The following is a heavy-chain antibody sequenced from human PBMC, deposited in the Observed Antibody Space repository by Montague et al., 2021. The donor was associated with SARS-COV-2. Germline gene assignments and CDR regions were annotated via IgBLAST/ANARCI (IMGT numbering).Heavy chain of an antibody. CDR2: IDWDDDK. CDR1: GFSLSTSGMC. Sequence: PALVKPTQTLTLTCTFSGFSLSTSGMCVSWIRQPPGKALEWLARIDWDDDKYYSTSLKTRLTISKDTSKNQVVLTMTNMDPVDTATNYCARTHYDILTGSLNWFDPWGQGTLVTVSS. D-gene: IGHD3-9*01. V-gene: IGHV2-70*11. J-gene: IGHJ5*02. CDR3: ARTHYDILTGSLNWFDP.